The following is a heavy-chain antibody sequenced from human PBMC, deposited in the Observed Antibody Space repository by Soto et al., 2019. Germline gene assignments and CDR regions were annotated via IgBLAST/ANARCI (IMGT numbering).Heavy chain of an antibody. CDR2: ITPILGIK. D-gene: IGHD6-13*01. CDR3: AREGVPATAGTPPFEY. CDR1: GGAFSSYG. Sequence: QVQLVQSGAEVKKPGSSVKVSCEASGGAFSSYGISWVRQAPGQGLEWLGGITPILGIKKYAQKLKERVTITAXXXTXXADTELGSLKSDDTAVYYCAREGVPATAGTPPFEYWGQGTLVNVSS. V-gene: IGHV1-69*04. J-gene: IGHJ4*02.